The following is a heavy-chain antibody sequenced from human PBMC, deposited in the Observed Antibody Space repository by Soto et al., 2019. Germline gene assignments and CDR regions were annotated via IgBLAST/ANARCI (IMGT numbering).Heavy chain of an antibody. Sequence: PSETLSLTCTVSGGSISGGDYYWSWIRQPPGKGLEWIGYIYYSGSTYYNPSLKSRVTISVDTSKNQFSLKLSSVTAADTAVYYCALGASYYYYGMDVWGQGTTVTVSS. CDR2: IYYSGST. CDR3: ALGASYYYYGMDV. V-gene: IGHV4-30-4*01. D-gene: IGHD2-15*01. J-gene: IGHJ6*02. CDR1: GGSISGGDYY.